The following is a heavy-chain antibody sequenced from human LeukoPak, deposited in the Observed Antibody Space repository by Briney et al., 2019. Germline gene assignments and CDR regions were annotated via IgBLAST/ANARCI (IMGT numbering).Heavy chain of an antibody. CDR2: INHSGST. D-gene: IGHD3-9*01. J-gene: IGHJ6*03. Sequence: PSETLSLTCAVYGGSFSGYYWSWIRQPPGKGLEWIGEINHSGSTNYNPSLKSRVTISVDTSKNQFSLKLSSVTAADTAVYYCARGIRRDILRRYYYMDVWGKGTTVTVSS. CDR1: GGSFSGYY. V-gene: IGHV4-34*01. CDR3: ARGIRRDILRRYYYMDV.